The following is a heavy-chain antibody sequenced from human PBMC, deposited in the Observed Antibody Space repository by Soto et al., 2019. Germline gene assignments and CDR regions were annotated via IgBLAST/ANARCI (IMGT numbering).Heavy chain of an antibody. Sequence: GGSLRLSCAASGFTFSSYAMSWVRQAPGKGLEWVSAISGSGGSTYYADSVKGRFTISRDNSKNTLYLQMNSLRAEDTAVYYCAKAPYYDILTGLDYWGQGTLVTAPQ. J-gene: IGHJ4*02. D-gene: IGHD3-9*01. CDR2: ISGSGGST. CDR3: AKAPYYDILTGLDY. CDR1: GFTFSSYA. V-gene: IGHV3-23*01.